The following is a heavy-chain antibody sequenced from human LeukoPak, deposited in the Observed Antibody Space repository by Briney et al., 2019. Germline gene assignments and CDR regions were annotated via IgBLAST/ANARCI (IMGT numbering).Heavy chain of an antibody. CDR3: GRGFALVPAGIPDY. D-gene: IGHD2-2*01. CDR2: ISTDGSST. J-gene: IGHJ4*02. CDR1: GFTFSNYW. Sequence: PGGSRRLSCAASGFTFSNYWMHWVRQAPGEGLVWVSRISTDGSSTTYADSVKGRFTISRDNAKNTLYLQMNSLRAEDTAIYYCGRGFALVPAGIPDYWGQGIPVTVSS. V-gene: IGHV3-74*01.